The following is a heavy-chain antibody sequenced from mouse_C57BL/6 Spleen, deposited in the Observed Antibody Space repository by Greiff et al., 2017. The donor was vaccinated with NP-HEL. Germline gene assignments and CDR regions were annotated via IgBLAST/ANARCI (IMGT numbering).Heavy chain of an antibody. CDR1: GFTFSDYG. D-gene: IGHD2-5*01. Sequence: VQLKESGGGLVKPGGSLKLSCAASGFTFSDYGMHWVRQAPEKGLEWVAYISSGSSTIYYADTVKGRFTISRDNAKNTLFLQMTSLRSEDTAMYYCARRIVTTRYAMDYWGQGTSVTVSS. CDR3: ARRIVTTRYAMDY. V-gene: IGHV5-17*01. J-gene: IGHJ4*01. CDR2: ISSGSSTI.